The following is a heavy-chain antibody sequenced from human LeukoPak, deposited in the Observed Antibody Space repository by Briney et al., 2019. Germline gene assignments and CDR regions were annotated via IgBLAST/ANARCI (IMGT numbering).Heavy chain of an antibody. Sequence: PGGSLTLSCAPSGFTFTNYAMSWVRQAPGKGLEWVSTISGNGDNTYYADSVQGRFTISRHNTNNTLYLQMSRLRAADTAVYYCAKDRSWRRTSCITFDYWGQGTLVTVSS. D-gene: IGHD2-2*01. CDR2: ISGNGDNT. CDR1: GFTFTNYA. CDR3: AKDRSWRRTSCITFDY. V-gene: IGHV3-23*01. J-gene: IGHJ4*02.